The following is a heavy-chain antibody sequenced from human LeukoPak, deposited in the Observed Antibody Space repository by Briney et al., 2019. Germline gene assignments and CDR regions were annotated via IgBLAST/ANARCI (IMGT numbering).Heavy chain of an antibody. CDR1: GLSVSDAW. J-gene: IGHJ4*02. Sequence: GGSLRLSCAASGLSVSDAWMSRVRQAPGKGLEWAGRIKSKTAGGTTDYVASVKGRFTISRDDSKNTLYLQMNSLKTEDTAVYYCTGPPDWGQGTLVTVSS. CDR2: IKSKTAGGTT. V-gene: IGHV3-15*01. CDR3: TGPPD.